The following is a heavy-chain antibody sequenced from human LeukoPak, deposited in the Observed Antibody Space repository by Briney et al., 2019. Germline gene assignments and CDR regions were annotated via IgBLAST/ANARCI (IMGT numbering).Heavy chain of an antibody. D-gene: IGHD4-23*01. J-gene: IGHJ3*02. CDR3: ARNAVVDAFDI. V-gene: IGHV1-46*01. Sequence: ASVKVSCKASGYTFTSYYMHWVRQAPGQGLEWMGIINPSGGSTSYAQKFQGRVTMTRDTSTSTVYMELSSLRSENTAVYYCARNAVVDAFDIWGQGTMVTVSS. CDR1: GYTFTSYY. CDR2: INPSGGST.